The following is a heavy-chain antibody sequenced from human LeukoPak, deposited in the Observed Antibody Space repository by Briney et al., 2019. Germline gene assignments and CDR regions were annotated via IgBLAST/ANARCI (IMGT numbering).Heavy chain of an antibody. J-gene: IGHJ4*02. CDR1: GFTFSSYG. CDR3: AKGLEDTAMVPGDY. V-gene: IGHV3-30*18. CDR2: ISYDGSNK. D-gene: IGHD5-18*01. Sequence: RGSLRLSCAASGFTFSSYGMHWVRQAPGKGLEWVAVISYDGSNKYYADSVKGRFTISRDNSKNTLYLQMNSLRAEDTAVYYCAKGLEDTAMVPGDYWGQGTLVTVSS.